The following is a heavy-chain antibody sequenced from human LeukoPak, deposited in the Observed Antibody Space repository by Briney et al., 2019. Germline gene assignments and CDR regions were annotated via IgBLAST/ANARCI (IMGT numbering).Heavy chain of an antibody. V-gene: IGHV3-30-3*01. J-gene: IGHJ6*03. Sequence: GGSLRLSCAASGFTFSSYAMHWVRQAPGKGLEWVAVISYDGSNKYYADSVKGRFTISRDNSKNTLYLQMNSLRAEDTAVYYCAKDRGLPGAMDVWGKGTTVTVSS. CDR2: ISYDGSNK. CDR3: AKDRGLPGAMDV. CDR1: GFTFSSYA.